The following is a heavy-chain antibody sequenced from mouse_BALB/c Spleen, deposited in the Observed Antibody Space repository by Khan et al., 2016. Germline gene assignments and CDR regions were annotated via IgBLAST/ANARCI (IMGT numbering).Heavy chain of an antibody. CDR1: GFNIKDTY. Sequence: VQLKQSGAELVKPGASVKLSCTASGFNIKDTYIHWVKQRPEQGLEWIGRIDPANGKTKYDPNFQGKATITADTSSNTAYLHLSSLPSEGPAVYYCAGDGYYWGQGTTLTVSS. J-gene: IGHJ2*01. D-gene: IGHD2-3*01. CDR2: IDPANGKT. V-gene: IGHV14-3*02. CDR3: AGDGYY.